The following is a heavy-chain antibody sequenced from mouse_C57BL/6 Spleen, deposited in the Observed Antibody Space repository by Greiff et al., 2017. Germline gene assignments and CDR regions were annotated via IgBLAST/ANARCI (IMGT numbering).Heavy chain of an antibody. CDR2: IDPANGHT. V-gene: IGHV14-3*01. J-gene: IGHJ1*03. CDR3: AKWNGYFDD. CDR1: GFNIKNNY. Sequence: VQLQQSVAELVRPGASVKLSCTASGFNIKNNYMHWVKQRPEPGLEWIGRIDPANGHTTYAPKFQGKATLTADTSSNTAYLQLSSLTSDDNDIYYCAKWNGYFDDWGTGTTVTVSS.